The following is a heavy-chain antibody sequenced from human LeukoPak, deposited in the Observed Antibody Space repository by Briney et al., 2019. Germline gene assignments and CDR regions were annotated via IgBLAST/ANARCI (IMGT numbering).Heavy chain of an antibody. CDR1: GFTFSSYW. CDR3: ARVGGIAARYHYYGMDV. CDR2: IKQDGSEK. Sequence: PGGSLRLSCAASGFTFSSYWMSWVRQAPGKGLEWVANIKQDGSEKYYVDSVKGRFTISRDNAKNSLYLQMNSLRAEDTAVYYCARVGGIAARYHYYGMDVWGQGTTVTVSS. V-gene: IGHV3-7*01. D-gene: IGHD6-13*01. J-gene: IGHJ6*02.